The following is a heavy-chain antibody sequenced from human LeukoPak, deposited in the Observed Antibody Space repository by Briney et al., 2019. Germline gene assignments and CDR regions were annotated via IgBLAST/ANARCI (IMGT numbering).Heavy chain of an antibody. V-gene: IGHV4-34*01. CDR3: ARGYSSSWYLYYYYYGVDV. Sequence: SETLSLTCAVYGGSFSGYYWSWIRQPPGKGLEWIGEINHSGSTNYNPSLESRVTISVDTSKNQFSLKLSSVTAADTAVYYCARGYSSSWYLYYYYYGVDVWGQGTTVTVSS. CDR2: INHSGST. CDR1: GGSFSGYY. J-gene: IGHJ6*02. D-gene: IGHD6-13*01.